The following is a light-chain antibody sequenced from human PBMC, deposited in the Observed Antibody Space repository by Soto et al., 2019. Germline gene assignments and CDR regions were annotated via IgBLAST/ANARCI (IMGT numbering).Light chain of an antibody. CDR2: AAS. Sequence: DIVVTQTPLSLSVTPGQPASISCKSSPSLLHSDGKTYLYWHKQKPGQAPRLXSYAASRRATGIPDRFSGSGSGTDFTLTISRLEPEDFEVYYCQQYGSSPITFGQGTRLEIK. CDR1: PSLLHSDGKTY. J-gene: IGKJ5*01. CDR3: QQYGSSPIT. V-gene: IGKV2-29*01.